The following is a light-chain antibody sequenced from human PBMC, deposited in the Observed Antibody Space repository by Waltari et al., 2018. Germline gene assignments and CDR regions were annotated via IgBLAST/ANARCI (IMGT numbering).Light chain of an antibody. Sequence: RATKSVSSHLACYQQKPGQAPILLIEGSSTRATGIPARFSGSGSGTEFTLTISSLQSEDFAVYDCQQYKNWPPGGTFGPGTKVDIK. V-gene: IGKV3-15*01. CDR3: QQYKNWPPGGT. CDR2: GSS. J-gene: IGKJ3*01. CDR1: KSVSSH.